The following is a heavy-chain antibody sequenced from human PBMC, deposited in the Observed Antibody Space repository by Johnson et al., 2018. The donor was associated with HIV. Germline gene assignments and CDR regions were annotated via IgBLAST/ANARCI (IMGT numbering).Heavy chain of an antibody. CDR3: AKGRGYDYDALDF. CDR2: ISGTGGTT. CDR1: GFTFSTYG. Sequence: MPLVESGGGLVQPGGSLRMSCVASGFTFSTYGMTWVRQAPGKGLEWVSAISGTGGTTYYADSVRGRFSISRDKSKDTLYLQMSSLRAEDTAVYYCAKGRGYDYDALDFWGQGTMVTVSS. J-gene: IGHJ3*01. D-gene: IGHD5-12*01. V-gene: IGHV3-23*04.